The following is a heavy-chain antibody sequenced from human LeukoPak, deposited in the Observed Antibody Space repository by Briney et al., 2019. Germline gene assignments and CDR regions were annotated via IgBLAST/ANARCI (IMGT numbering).Heavy chain of an antibody. CDR1: GFTFISYG. CDR3: ARATYEAGDFDY. V-gene: IGHV3-21*01. CDR2: ISSSSSYI. J-gene: IGHJ4*02. D-gene: IGHD5-12*01. Sequence: GGSLRLSCAASGFTFISYGMHWVRQAPGKGLEWVSSISSSSSYIYYADSVKGRFTISRDNAKNSLYLQMNSLRAEDTAVYYCARATYEAGDFDYWGQGTLVTVSS.